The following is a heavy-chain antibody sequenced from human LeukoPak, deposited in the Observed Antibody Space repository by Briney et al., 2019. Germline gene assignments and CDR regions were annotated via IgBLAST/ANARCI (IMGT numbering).Heavy chain of an antibody. Sequence: PGGSLRLSCAVSGITLSNYGMSWVRQAPGKGLEWVAGLSGSGGGTNYADSVQGRFTISRDNPKNTLYLQMNSLRAEDTAVYFCAKRGVVIRVFLVGFHKEAYYFDSWAREPWSPSPQ. J-gene: IGHJ4*02. CDR3: AKRGVVIRVFLVGFHKEAYYFDS. V-gene: IGHV3-23*01. CDR2: LSGSGGGT. CDR1: GITLSNYG. D-gene: IGHD3-10*01.